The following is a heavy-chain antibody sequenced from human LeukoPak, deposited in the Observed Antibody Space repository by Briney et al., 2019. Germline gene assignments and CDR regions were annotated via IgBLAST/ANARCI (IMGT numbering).Heavy chain of an antibody. CDR2: IEPNSGGS. V-gene: IGHV1-2*02. CDR1: GYTFSDYY. J-gene: IGHJ4*02. CDR3: ARSPRGYCSGGSCQDY. D-gene: IGHD2-15*01. Sequence: ASVKVSCKASGYTFSDYYLHWVRQAPGHGLEWMGWIEPNSGGSNSAQKFQGRVTMTRDTSITTAYMELSRLRSDDSAVYYCARSPRGYCSGGSCQDYWGQGTLVTVSS.